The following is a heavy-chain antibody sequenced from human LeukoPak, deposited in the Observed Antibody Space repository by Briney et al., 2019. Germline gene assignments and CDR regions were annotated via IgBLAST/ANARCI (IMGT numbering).Heavy chain of an antibody. Sequence: SETLSLTCTVSGGSISSYYWSWIRQPAGKGLEWIGRIYTSGSTNYNPSLKSRVTMSVDTSKNQFSLKLSSVTAADTAVYYCARNRYCSSSKCYESDSNYFGMDVWGQGTTVTVSS. D-gene: IGHD2-2*01. V-gene: IGHV4-4*07. J-gene: IGHJ6*02. CDR3: ARNRYCSSSKCYESDSNYFGMDV. CDR2: IYTSGST. CDR1: GGSISSYY.